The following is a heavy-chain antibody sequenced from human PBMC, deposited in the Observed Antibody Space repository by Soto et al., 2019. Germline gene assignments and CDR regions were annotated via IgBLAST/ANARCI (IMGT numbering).Heavy chain of an antibody. J-gene: IGHJ3*01. CDR2: IGSSGSTL. V-gene: IGHV3-11*01. D-gene: IGHD3-16*01. CDR1: GFSFSDYY. CDR3: ARGSVLRRNAFDL. Sequence: QEQLVESGGGLVKPGGSLRLSCAASGFSFSDYYMSWIRRAPGKGLEWVSYIGSSGSTLYYADSVKGRFTISRDNAKNSLYLQMNSLRAEDTAVYYCARGSVLRRNAFDLWGQGTMVTVSS.